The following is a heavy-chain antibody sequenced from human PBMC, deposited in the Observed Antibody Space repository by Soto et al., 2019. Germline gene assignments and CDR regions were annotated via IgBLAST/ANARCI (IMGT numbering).Heavy chain of an antibody. J-gene: IGHJ6*02. CDR2: IYYSGST. V-gene: IGHV4-39*01. D-gene: IGHD3-3*01. CDR3: ASQPPVNYDFWSGGRYYYYGMDV. CDR1: GGSISSSSYY. Sequence: TSETLSLTCTVSGGSISSSSYYWGWIRQPPGKGLEWIGSIYYSGSTYYNPSLKSRVTISVDTSKNQFSLKLSSVTAADTAVYYCASQPPVNYDFWSGGRYYYYGMDVWGQGTTVTVSS.